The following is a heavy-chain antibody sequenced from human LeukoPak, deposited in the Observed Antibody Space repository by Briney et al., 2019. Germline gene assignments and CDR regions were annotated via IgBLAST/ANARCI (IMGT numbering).Heavy chain of an antibody. J-gene: IGHJ1*01. CDR2: INHSGST. V-gene: IGHV4-34*01. Sequence: SETLSLTCAVYGGSFSGYYWSWIRQPPGKGLEWIGEINHSGSTNYNPSLKGRVTISVDTSKNQFSLKLSSVTAADTAVYYCARGMLRYFDWLPPAEYFQHWGQGTLVTVSS. D-gene: IGHD3-9*01. CDR3: ARGMLRYFDWLPPAEYFQH. CDR1: GGSFSGYY.